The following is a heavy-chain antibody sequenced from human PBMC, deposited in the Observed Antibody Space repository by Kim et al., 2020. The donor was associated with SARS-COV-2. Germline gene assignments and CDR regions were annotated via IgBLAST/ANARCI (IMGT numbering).Heavy chain of an antibody. J-gene: IGHJ6*02. CDR1: GFSISDYY. D-gene: IGHD3-16*02. V-gene: IGHV3-11*05. Sequence: GGSLRLSCAASGFSISDYYMSWIRQAPGKGLEWLSYISNRGSFTNYADSVKGRFTISRDNAKNSLYLQMNSLRAEVTAVYYCARDTTSGSYSYYGMDVWGQGTTVTVSS. CDR2: ISNRGSFT. CDR3: ARDTTSGSYSYYGMDV.